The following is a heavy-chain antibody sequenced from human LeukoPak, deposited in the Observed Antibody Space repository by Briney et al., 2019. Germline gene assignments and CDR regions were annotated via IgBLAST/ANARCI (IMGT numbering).Heavy chain of an antibody. CDR2: TYYRSKWYN. D-gene: IGHD6-19*01. CDR1: GDSVSSNSAA. CDR3: AREVCWVHSSGWCYYYYMDV. J-gene: IGHJ6*03. V-gene: IGHV6-1*01. Sequence: SQTLSLTCAISGDSVSSNSAAWNWIRQSPSRGLEWLGRTYYRSKWYNDYAVSVKSRITINPDTSKNQFSLQLNSVTPEDTAVYYCAREVCWVHSSGWCYYYYMDVWGKGTTVTISS.